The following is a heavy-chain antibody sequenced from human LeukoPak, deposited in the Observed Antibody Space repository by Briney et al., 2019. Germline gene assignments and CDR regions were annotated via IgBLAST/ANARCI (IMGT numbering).Heavy chain of an antibody. J-gene: IGHJ4*02. CDR1: GYTFTNYW. V-gene: IGHV5-51*01. D-gene: IGHD3-10*01. CDR2: IYPADSDI. Sequence: GESLKISCQVSGYTFTNYWIGCVRQMPGKGLESMGIIYPADSDITYSPSFQGQVTVSADKSISTAYLQWSSLKASDTAMYYCARQSRDGSKTRGYYFDYWGQGTLVTVSS. CDR3: ARQSRDGSKTRGYYFDY.